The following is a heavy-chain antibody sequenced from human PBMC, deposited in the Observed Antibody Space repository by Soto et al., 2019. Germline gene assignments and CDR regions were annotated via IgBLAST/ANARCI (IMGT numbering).Heavy chain of an antibody. CDR1: GFTFSSYS. CDR3: AREVVGVGYCSGGSCYSNY. V-gene: IGHV3-21*01. D-gene: IGHD2-15*01. Sequence: EVQLVESGGGLVKPGGSLRLSCAASGFTFSSYSMNWVRQAPGKGLEWVSSISSSSSYIYYADSVKGRFTISRDNAKNSLYLQMNSLRAEDTAVYYCAREVVGVGYCSGGSCYSNYWGQGTLVTVSS. J-gene: IGHJ4*02. CDR2: ISSSSSYI.